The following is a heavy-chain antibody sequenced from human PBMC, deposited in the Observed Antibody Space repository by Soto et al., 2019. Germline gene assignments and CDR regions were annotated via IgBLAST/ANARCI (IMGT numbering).Heavy chain of an antibody. V-gene: IGHV1-69*12. J-gene: IGHJ4*02. D-gene: IGHD5-12*01. CDR1: VGTFSSYA. CDR2: IVPIVDTS. CDR3: VRVVAIPGYPDN. Sequence: QVQLVQSGAEVRQPASSVKVSCKTSVGTFSSYAISWVRQAPGQGLEWMGGIVPIVDTSTYAQKFQGRVTXXAXXSTSTVYMELSSLRSDDTAVYYCVRVVAIPGYPDNWGQGTLVTVSS.